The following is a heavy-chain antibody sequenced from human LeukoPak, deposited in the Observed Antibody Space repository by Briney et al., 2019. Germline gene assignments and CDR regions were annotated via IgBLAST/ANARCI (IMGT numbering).Heavy chain of an antibody. CDR3: ARGPETTWNYDTSGYPHYFDY. CDR2: IIPIFSTP. D-gene: IGHD3-22*01. V-gene: IGHV1-69*01. Sequence: SVKVSCKASGGTFSTYAINWVRQAPGQGLEWMGGIIPIFSTPNYAQNFQGRVTITADESTSTAYMELSSLRSEDTAVYYCARGPETTWNYDTSGYPHYFDYWGQGTLVTVSS. CDR1: GGTFSTYA. J-gene: IGHJ4*02.